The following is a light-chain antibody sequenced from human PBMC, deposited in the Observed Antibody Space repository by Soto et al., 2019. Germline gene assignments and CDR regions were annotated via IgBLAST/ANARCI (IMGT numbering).Light chain of an antibody. CDR3: AAWDDSLNGYV. CDR1: SSDIGSNT. Sequence: QFVRTPPPSASGTPGERVTISCSGSSSDIGSNTVNWYQQLPGTAPKLLIYSNNQRPSGVPDRFSGSKSGTSASLAISGLQSEDEADYYCAAWDDSLNGYVFGTGTKVTVL. V-gene: IGLV1-44*01. J-gene: IGLJ1*01. CDR2: SNN.